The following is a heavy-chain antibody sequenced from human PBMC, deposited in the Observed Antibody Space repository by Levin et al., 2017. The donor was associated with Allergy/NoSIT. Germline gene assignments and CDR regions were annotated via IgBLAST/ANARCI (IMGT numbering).Heavy chain of an antibody. J-gene: IGHJ4*02. CDR3: ARGIVVVTAIPGPIDY. CDR1: GFTFSSYA. Sequence: PGGSLRLSCAASGFTFSSYAMHWVRQAPGKGLEWVAVISYDGSNKYYADSVKGRFTISRDNSKNTLYLQMNSLRAEDTAVYYCARGIVVVTAIPGPIDYWGQGTLVTVSS. D-gene: IGHD2-21*02. V-gene: IGHV3-30*04. CDR2: ISYDGSNK.